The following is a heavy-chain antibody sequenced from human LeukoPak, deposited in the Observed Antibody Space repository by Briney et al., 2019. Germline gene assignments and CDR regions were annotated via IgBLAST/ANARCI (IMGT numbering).Heavy chain of an antibody. CDR3: ARVVPAGRDY. CDR1: GFTFSDYA. Sequence: GRSLRLSCAASGFTFSDYAIHWVRQAPGKGLEWVAVISYDGSNKYYADSVKGRFTISRDNSKNTLYLQMNSLRAEDTAVYYCARVVPAGRDYWGQGTLVTVSS. D-gene: IGHD6-13*01. J-gene: IGHJ4*02. CDR2: ISYDGSNK. V-gene: IGHV3-30*04.